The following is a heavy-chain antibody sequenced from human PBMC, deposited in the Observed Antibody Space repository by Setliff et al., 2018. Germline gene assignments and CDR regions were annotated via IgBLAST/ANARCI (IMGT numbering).Heavy chain of an antibody. CDR3: ARDRNDNYESSGYYYAGGYMDV. Sequence: ASVKVSCKASGDTFSTYALSWVRQAPGQGLEWMGLINPTGGSTSYAQKFQGRVTMTRDTSTSTVFMELSSLRSEDTAVYYCARDRNDNYESSGYYYAGGYMDVWGKGTTVTVSS. CDR1: GDTFSTYA. J-gene: IGHJ6*03. V-gene: IGHV1-46*01. CDR2: INPTGGST. D-gene: IGHD3-22*01.